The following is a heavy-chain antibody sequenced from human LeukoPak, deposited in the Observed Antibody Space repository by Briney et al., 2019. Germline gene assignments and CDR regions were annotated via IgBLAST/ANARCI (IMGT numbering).Heavy chain of an antibody. CDR3: ARAGYSSSGYYFDY. CDR2: INQSGST. Sequence: SETLSLTCAVYGGSFRGHHWTWIRQPPGKGLEWIGEINQSGSTNYNPSLKSRLTMSVDTSKNQFSLKLSSVTAADTAVYYCARAGYSSSGYYFDYWGQGTLVTVSS. V-gene: IGHV4-34*01. D-gene: IGHD6-13*01. J-gene: IGHJ4*02. CDR1: GGSFRGHH.